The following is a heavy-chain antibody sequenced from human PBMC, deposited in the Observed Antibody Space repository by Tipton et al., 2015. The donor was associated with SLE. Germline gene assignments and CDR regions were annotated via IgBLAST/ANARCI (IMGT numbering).Heavy chain of an antibody. CDR2: IYYSGNT. J-gene: IGHJ4*02. D-gene: IGHD5-12*01. CDR3: AREYSGYDYRTFDH. CDR1: GGSISGNNFY. V-gene: IGHV4-39*07. Sequence: TLSLTCTVSGGSISGNNFYWGWIRQAPGKGLEWIGSIYYSGNTYYNPSLKSRVTISVDTSKNQFSLKLRSVTAADTAVYYCAREYSGYDYRTFDHWGQGTLVTVSS.